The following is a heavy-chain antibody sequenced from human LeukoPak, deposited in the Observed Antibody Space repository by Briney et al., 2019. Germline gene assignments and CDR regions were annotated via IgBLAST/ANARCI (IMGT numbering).Heavy chain of an antibody. V-gene: IGHV3-21*01. CDR2: ISSSSSYI. J-gene: IGHJ4*02. Sequence: GGSLRLSCAASGFTVSSNYMSWVRQAPGKGLEWVSSISSSSSYIYYADSVKGRFTISRDNAKNSLYLQMNSLRAEDTAVYYCARVGNGDYWGQGTLVTVSS. CDR1: GFTVSSNY. CDR3: ARVGNGDY. D-gene: IGHD1-1*01.